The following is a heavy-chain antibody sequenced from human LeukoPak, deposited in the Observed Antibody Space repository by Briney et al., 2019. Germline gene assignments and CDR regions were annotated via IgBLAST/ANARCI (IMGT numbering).Heavy chain of an antibody. CDR3: ARDIQGGAFDY. J-gene: IGHJ4*02. Sequence: GGSLRLSCAASGFTFSTYAMHWVRQAPGKGLEWVAVISYDANSKYYADSVKGRFSISRDNSRDTLNLQMNSLRTEDTAVHYCARDIQGGAFDYWGQGTLVTVSS. CDR1: GFTFSTYA. V-gene: IGHV3-30-3*01. D-gene: IGHD3-16*01. CDR2: ISYDANSK.